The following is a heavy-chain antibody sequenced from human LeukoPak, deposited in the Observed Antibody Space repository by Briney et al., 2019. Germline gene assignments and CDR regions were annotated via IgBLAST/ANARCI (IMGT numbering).Heavy chain of an antibody. Sequence: PGGSLRLSCAASGFTFSTYSMDWVRQAPGKGLEWVSSISGSSSYIYYADSVKGRFTISRDNAKNSLYLQMNSLRAEDTAVYYCALGGDDFWSGYSNFEGYWGQGTLVIVSS. D-gene: IGHD3-3*01. V-gene: IGHV3-21*01. CDR1: GFTFSTYS. CDR2: ISGSSSYI. CDR3: ALGGDDFWSGYSNFEGY. J-gene: IGHJ4*02.